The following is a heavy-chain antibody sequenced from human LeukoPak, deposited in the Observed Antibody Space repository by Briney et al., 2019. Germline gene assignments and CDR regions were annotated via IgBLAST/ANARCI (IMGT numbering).Heavy chain of an antibody. CDR2: ISSSGSTI. CDR1: GFTFSDYY. CDR3: ARPNKYYYDSSGYLTIGKHAFDI. Sequence: PGGSLRLSCAASGFTFSDYYVSWIRQAPGKGLEWVSYISSSGSTIYYADSVKGRFTISRDTAKNSLYLQMSSLRAEDTAVYYCARPNKYYYDSSGYLTIGKHAFDIWGQGTMVTVSS. J-gene: IGHJ3*02. V-gene: IGHV3-11*01. D-gene: IGHD3-22*01.